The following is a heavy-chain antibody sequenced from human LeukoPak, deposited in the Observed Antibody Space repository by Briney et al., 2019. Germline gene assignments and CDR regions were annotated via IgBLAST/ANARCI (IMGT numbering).Heavy chain of an antibody. CDR3: ARASSYYYDSSGYYGY. D-gene: IGHD3-22*01. Sequence: GGSLRLACAASGFTFSDYYMSWIRQAPGKGLEWVSYISSSGSTIYYADSVKGRFTISRDNAKNSLYLQMNSLRAEDTAVYYCARASSYYYDSSGYYGYWGQGTLVTVSS. CDR2: ISSSGSTI. J-gene: IGHJ4*02. CDR1: GFTFSDYY. V-gene: IGHV3-11*04.